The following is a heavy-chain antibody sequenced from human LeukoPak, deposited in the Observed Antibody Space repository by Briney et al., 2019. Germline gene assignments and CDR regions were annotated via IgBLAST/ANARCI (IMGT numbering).Heavy chain of an antibody. D-gene: IGHD3-22*01. CDR2: INPNSGVA. CDR3: ARGPPTRVVVITTGYFGY. V-gene: IGHV1-2*02. CDR1: GYTFTGYY. J-gene: IGHJ4*02. Sequence: DPVKVSCKASGYTFTGYYMHWVRQAPGQGLEWMGWINPNSGVAKYAQKFQGRVTVTRDTSISTAYMELRRLRSDDRAVYYCARGPPTRVVVITTGYFGYWGQGTLVTVSS.